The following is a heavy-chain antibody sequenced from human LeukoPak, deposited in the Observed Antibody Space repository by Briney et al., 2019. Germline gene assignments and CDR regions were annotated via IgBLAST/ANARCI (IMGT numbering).Heavy chain of an antibody. Sequence: GGSLRLSCAASGFTFRNYWMNWVRQAPGRGRECVANIKPYGSQNRSVDSLNRPFTISNDNANNSLYLQMNSLRAEDTAVYYCARVLGPDEGADYWGQGTLVTVSS. CDR3: ARVLGPDEGADY. CDR2: IKPYGSQN. CDR1: GFTFRNYW. D-gene: IGHD3-3*02. V-gene: IGHV3-7*04. J-gene: IGHJ4*02.